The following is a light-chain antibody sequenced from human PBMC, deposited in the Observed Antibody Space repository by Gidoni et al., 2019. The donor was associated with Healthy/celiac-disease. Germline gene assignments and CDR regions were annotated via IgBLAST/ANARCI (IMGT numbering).Light chain of an antibody. CDR1: QSVSSSY. J-gene: IGKJ4*01. CDR3: QQYGSSPT. V-gene: IGKV3-20*01. CDR2: GAS. Sequence: ELMLTPSPGTLSLSPGERATLSCRASQSVSSSYLAWYQQKPGQAPRLLIYGASSRATGIPDRFSGSGSGTDFTLTISRLEPEDFAVYYCQQYGSSPTFGGXTKVEIK.